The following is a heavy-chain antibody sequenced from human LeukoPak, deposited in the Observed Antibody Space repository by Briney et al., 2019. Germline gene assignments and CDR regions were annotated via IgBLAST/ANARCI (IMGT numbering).Heavy chain of an antibody. CDR2: VYTSGST. CDR3: ARGGIAVAGTRNYYYYYYMDV. Sequence: SETLSLTCIVSGGSISSGSYYWNWIRQPAGKGLEWIGHVYTSGSTNYNPSLKSRVTILVDTSKNQFSLKLSSVTAADTAVYYCARGGIAVAGTRNYYYYYYMDVWGKGTTVTISS. J-gene: IGHJ6*03. CDR1: GGSISSGSYY. V-gene: IGHV4-61*09. D-gene: IGHD6-19*01.